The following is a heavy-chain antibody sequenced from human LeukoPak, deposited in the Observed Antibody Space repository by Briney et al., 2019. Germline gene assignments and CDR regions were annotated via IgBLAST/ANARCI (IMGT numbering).Heavy chain of an antibody. CDR1: GYTFTNYG. CDR3: ARPDGDYGFGHYYGVDV. V-gene: IGHV1-18*01. Sequence: ASVKVSCKASGYTFTNYGVSWVRQAPGQGLEWMGWISAYNANTNYAQKFQGRVTMATDTSTSTAYMELRSLSSDDTAVYYCARPDGDYGFGHYYGVDVWGQGTTVTVSS. D-gene: IGHD4-17*01. CDR2: ISAYNANT. J-gene: IGHJ6*02.